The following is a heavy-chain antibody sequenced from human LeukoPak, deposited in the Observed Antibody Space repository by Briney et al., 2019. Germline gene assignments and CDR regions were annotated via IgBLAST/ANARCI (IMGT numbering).Heavy chain of an antibody. V-gene: IGHV3-74*01. CDR1: GNYW. D-gene: IGHD2-2*01. J-gene: IGHJ4*02. CDR2: INSDGSWT. Sequence: GSLRLSCAASGNYWMHWVRQAPGKGLVWVSHINSDGSWTSYADSVKGRFTISKDNAKNTVYLQMNNLRAEDTAVYYCVSFYVTYWGRGTLVTVSS. CDR3: VSFYVTY.